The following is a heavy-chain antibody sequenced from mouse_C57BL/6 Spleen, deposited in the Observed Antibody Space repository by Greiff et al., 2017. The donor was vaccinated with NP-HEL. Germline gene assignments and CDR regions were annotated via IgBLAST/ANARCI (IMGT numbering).Heavy chain of an antibody. CDR3: ARGGGWLLL. D-gene: IGHD2-3*01. Sequence: VQLQQSGPELVKPGASVKISCKASGYAFSSSWMNWVKQRPGKGLEWIGRIYPGDGDTNYNGKFKGKATLTADKSSSTAYMQRSSLTSEDSAVYFCARGGGWLLLWGQGTLVTVSA. J-gene: IGHJ3*01. CDR1: GYAFSSSW. CDR2: IYPGDGDT. V-gene: IGHV1-82*01.